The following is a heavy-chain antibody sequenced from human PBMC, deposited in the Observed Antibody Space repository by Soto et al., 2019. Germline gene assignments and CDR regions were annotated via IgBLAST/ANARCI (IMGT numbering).Heavy chain of an antibody. Sequence: ASVKVSCKASGYTFTGYYMHWLRQAPGQGREWMGWINPNSGGTNYAQKFQGRVTMTRDTSISTAYMELSRLRSDDTAVYYCASRGYYDSSGCYYTQVRAFDFWGRGTMVTVSS. D-gene: IGHD3-22*01. CDR1: GYTFTGYY. J-gene: IGHJ3*01. CDR2: INPNSGGT. CDR3: ASRGYYDSSGCYYTQVRAFDF. V-gene: IGHV1-2*02.